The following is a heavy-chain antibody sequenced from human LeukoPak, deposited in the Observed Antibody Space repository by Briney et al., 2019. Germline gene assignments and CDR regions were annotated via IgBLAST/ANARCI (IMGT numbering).Heavy chain of an antibody. J-gene: IGHJ3*02. D-gene: IGHD1-26*01. V-gene: IGHV3-30*02. CDR1: GFTFSRYG. CDR2: IRYDGSNK. Sequence: PGGSLRLSCAASGFTFSRYGMHWVRQAPGKGLEWVAFIRYDGSNKYYADSVKGRFTISRDNSKNTLYLQMNSLRAEDTAVYYCARVRGSYYQGSYDAFDIWGQGTMVTVSS. CDR3: ARVRGSYYQGSYDAFDI.